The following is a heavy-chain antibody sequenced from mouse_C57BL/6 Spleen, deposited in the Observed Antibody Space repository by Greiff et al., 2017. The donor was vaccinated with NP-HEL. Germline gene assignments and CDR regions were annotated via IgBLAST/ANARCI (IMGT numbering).Heavy chain of an antibody. V-gene: IGHV1-82*01. CDR1: GYAFSSSW. Sequence: VKLQQSGPELVKPGASVKISCKASGYAFSSSWMNWVKQRPGKGLEWIGRIYPGDGDTNYNGKFKGKATLTADKSSSTAYMQLSSLTSEDSAVYFCARRGNYAAMDYWGQGTSVTVSS. D-gene: IGHD2-1*01. CDR2: IYPGDGDT. CDR3: ARRGNYAAMDY. J-gene: IGHJ4*01.